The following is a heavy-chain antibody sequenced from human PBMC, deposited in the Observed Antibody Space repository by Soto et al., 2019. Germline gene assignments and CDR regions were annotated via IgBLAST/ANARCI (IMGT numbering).Heavy chain of an antibody. D-gene: IGHD1-26*01. CDR1: GYNFSTYS. CDR2: INGDTGKA. CDR3: AIDAGGLNCGSYVWFDH. V-gene: IGHV1-3*01. Sequence: QVHLVQSGAEVRKPGASVKVSCKASGYNFSTYSMYWVRQAPGQRLEWMGWINGDTGKARYSQKYQGRLTITRDTSASPAYREMSSLRSDGTALFYCAIDAGGLNCGSYVWFDHWGQGTLVTVSS. J-gene: IGHJ5*02.